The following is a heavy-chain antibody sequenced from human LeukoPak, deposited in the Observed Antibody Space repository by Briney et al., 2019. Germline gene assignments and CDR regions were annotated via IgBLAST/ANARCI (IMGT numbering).Heavy chain of an antibody. J-gene: IGHJ4*02. CDR2: ISYEESNK. CDR3: AKQREGISWSPYY. Sequence: GGSLRLSCAASGFTFSSYGVHWVREAPGKGRGWVTVISYEESNKYYADSVKGRFTISRENSKNTLYLQMNSLRAEDTAVYYCAKQREGISWSPYYWVQGTLVTVSS. V-gene: IGHV3-30*18. D-gene: IGHD6-13*01. CDR1: GFTFSSYG.